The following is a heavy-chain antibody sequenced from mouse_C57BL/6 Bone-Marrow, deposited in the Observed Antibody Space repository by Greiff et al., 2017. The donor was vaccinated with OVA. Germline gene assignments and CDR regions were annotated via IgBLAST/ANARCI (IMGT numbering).Heavy chain of an antibody. CDR2: IYPGSGNT. CDR3: ARQLRRSWFAY. J-gene: IGHJ3*01. Sequence: QVQLQQSGAELVRPGASVKLSCKASGYTFTDYYINWVKQRPGQGLEWIARIYPGSGNTYYNEKFKGKATLTAEKSSSTAYMQLRSLTSEDSSVYFCARQLRRSWFAYWGQGTLVTVSA. D-gene: IGHD3-2*02. V-gene: IGHV1-76*01. CDR1: GYTFTDYY.